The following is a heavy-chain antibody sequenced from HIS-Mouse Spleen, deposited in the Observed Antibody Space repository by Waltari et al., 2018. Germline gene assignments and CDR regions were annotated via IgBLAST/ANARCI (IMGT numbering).Heavy chain of an antibody. CDR1: GGSISSSSYY. V-gene: IGHV4-39*07. J-gene: IGHJ2*01. CDR2: IYYRGST. CDR3: AREIPYSSSWYDWYFDL. D-gene: IGHD6-13*01. Sequence: QLQLQESGPGLVKPSETLSLTCTVSGGSISSSSYYWGWIRQPPGKGLKWIGSIYYRGSTYYHTSLKSRVTISVDTSKNQFSLKLSSVTAADTAVYYCAREIPYSSSWYDWYFDLWGRGTLVTVSS.